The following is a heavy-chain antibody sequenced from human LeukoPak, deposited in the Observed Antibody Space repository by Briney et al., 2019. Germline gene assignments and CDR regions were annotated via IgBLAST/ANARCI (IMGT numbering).Heavy chain of an antibody. D-gene: IGHD3-9*01. CDR1: GFTFNHYA. CDR3: ARVRYFDWSPIDY. J-gene: IGHJ4*02. CDR2: ISSSSSYI. Sequence: PGDSLRLSCAASGFTFNHYAMSWVRQAPGKGLEWVSSISSSSSYIHYADSLKGRFTISRDNAKNSLYLQMNSLRAEDTAVYYCARVRYFDWSPIDYWGQGTLVSVSS. V-gene: IGHV3-21*01.